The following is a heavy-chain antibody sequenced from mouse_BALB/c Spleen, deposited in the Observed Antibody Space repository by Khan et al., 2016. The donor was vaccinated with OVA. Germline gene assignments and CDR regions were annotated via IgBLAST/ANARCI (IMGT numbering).Heavy chain of an antibody. CDR1: GFSLSRYN. Sequence: QVQLKESGPGLVAPSQSLSITCTVSGFSLSRYNIHWVRQPPGKGLEWLGMIWGGGDTDYNSTLKSRLCICQDNSKSQVFLKVNSLQNDDSAMYYSARAYYRYDGYYAMDYWGQGTPVTVFS. CDR3: ARAYYRYDGYYAMDY. V-gene: IGHV2-6-4*01. D-gene: IGHD2-14*01. CDR2: IWGGGDT. J-gene: IGHJ4*01.